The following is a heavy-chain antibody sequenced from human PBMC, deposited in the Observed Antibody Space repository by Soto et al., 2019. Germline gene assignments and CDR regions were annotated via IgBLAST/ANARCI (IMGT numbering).Heavy chain of an antibody. J-gene: IGHJ5*02. CDR1: GYPFTSHA. CDR2: INPANGNT. D-gene: IGHD1-7*01. CDR3: AREGKPLFRELVGWFAP. Sequence: QVQLVQSGAEVKKAGASVKISCQASGYPFTSHAIYWVRQAPGQRPEWMGWINPANGNTKYSPKFQGRVTNTRDTSASTAYMELRTLTSEDTGLYSCAREGKPLFRELVGWFAPWGQGTLLTVSS. V-gene: IGHV1-3*01.